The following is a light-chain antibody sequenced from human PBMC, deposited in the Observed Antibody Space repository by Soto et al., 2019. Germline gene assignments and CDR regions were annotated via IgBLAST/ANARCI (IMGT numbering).Light chain of an antibody. J-gene: IGKJ1*01. Sequence: DIVMTQSPDSLAVSLGKRATINCKSSQSVLYSSNNKNYLAWYQQKPGQPPKLLIYWASTRESGVPDRFSGSGSGTDFTLTISSLQAEDVAVYYCQQYYSTPWTLGQGTKVEIK. CDR3: QQYYSTPWT. V-gene: IGKV4-1*01. CDR1: QSVLYSSNNKNY. CDR2: WAS.